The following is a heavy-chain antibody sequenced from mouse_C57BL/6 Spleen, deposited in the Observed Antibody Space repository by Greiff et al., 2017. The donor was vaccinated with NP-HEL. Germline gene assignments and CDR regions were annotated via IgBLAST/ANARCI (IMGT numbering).Heavy chain of an antibody. CDR2: IDPSDSYT. V-gene: IGHV1-59*01. Sequence: VQLQQSGAELVRPGTSVKLSCKASGYTFTSYWMHWVKQRPGQGLEWIGVIDPSDSYTNYNQKFKGKATLTVDTSSSTAYMQLSSLTSEDSAVYYCASYSNYYFDYWGQGTTLTVSS. CDR3: ASYSNYYFDY. CDR1: GYTFTSYW. J-gene: IGHJ2*01. D-gene: IGHD2-5*01.